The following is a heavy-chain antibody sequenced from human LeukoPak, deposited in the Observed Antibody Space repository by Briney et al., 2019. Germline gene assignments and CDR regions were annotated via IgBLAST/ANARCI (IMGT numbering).Heavy chain of an antibody. CDR3: AKDIGPLTYHYDTSGYSGVFDY. CDR2: ISWNSDII. J-gene: IGHJ4*02. CDR1: GFKFDNYA. Sequence: PGGSLRLSCAASGFKFDNYAMHWVRQAPGKGLEWVSSISWNSDIIAYADSVKGRFTISRDNAKNSLYLQMNSLKAEDTALYYCAKDIGPLTYHYDTSGYSGVFDYWGQGTLVTVSS. D-gene: IGHD3-22*01. V-gene: IGHV3-9*01.